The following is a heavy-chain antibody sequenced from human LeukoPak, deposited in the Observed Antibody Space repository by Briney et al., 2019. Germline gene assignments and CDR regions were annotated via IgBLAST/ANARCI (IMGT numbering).Heavy chain of an antibody. D-gene: IGHD1-14*01. Sequence: SETLSLTCAVYGGSFSGYYWSWFRQPQGKGLEWIGEINHSGSTNYNPSLKSRVTISVDTSKNQFSLKLSSVTAADTAVYYCASYHGFDYWGQGTLVTVSS. CDR2: INHSGST. CDR3: ASYHGFDY. CDR1: GGSFSGYY. J-gene: IGHJ4*02. V-gene: IGHV4-34*01.